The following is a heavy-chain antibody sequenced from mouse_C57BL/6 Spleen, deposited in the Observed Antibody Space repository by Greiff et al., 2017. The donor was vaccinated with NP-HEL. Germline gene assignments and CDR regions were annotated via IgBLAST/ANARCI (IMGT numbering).Heavy chain of an antibody. J-gene: IGHJ3*01. CDR1: GYTFTDYE. CDR3: TRSLTTVVATPFAY. CDR2: IDPETGGT. Sequence: VQLKESGAELVRPGASVTLSCKASGYTFTDYEMHWVKQTPVHGLEWIGAIDPETGGTAYNQKFKGKAILTADKSSSTAYMELRSLTSEDSAVYYCTRSLTTVVATPFAYWGQGTLVTVSA. D-gene: IGHD1-1*01. V-gene: IGHV1-15*01.